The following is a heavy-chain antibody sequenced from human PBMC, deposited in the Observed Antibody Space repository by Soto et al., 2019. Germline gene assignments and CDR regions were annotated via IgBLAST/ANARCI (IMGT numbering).Heavy chain of an antibody. CDR3: ARVPSSSWSPFDY. CDR2: IIPILGIA. D-gene: IGHD6-13*01. V-gene: IGHV1-69*02. Sequence: GASVKVSCKASGGTFSSYTISWVRQAPGQGLEWMGRIIPILGIANYAQKFQGRVTITADKSTSTAYMELSSLRSEDTAVYYCARVPSSSWSPFDYWGQGTLVTSPQ. J-gene: IGHJ4*02. CDR1: GGTFSSYT.